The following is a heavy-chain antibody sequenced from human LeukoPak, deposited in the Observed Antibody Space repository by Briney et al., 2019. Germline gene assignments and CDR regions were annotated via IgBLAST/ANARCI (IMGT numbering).Heavy chain of an antibody. J-gene: IGHJ6*03. V-gene: IGHV3-48*01. CDR3: ARKGVMGDYYFYMDV. CDR2: ISSSSSTI. CDR1: GFTFSSYS. Sequence: GGSLRLSCAASGFTFSSYSMNWVRQAPGKGLEWVSYISSSSSTIYYADSVKGRFTISRDNAKNSLYLQMNSLRAEDTAVYYCARKGVMGDYYFYMDVWGKGTTVTVSS. D-gene: IGHD1-26*01.